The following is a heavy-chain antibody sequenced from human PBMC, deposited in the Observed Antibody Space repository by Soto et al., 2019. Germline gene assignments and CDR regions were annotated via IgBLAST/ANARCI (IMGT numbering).Heavy chain of an antibody. Sequence: QVQLVQSGAEVKKPGASVKVSCKASGYTFTSYYMHWVRQAPGQGLEWMGIINPSGGSTSYAQKFQGSITMTRDTSTSRVYMELGSLRSEDTAVYYCARLEGYCSGGSCRESRPRDYWGQGTLVTVSS. V-gene: IGHV1-46*01. CDR1: GYTFTSYY. J-gene: IGHJ4*02. D-gene: IGHD2-15*01. CDR3: ARLEGYCSGGSCRESRPRDY. CDR2: INPSGGST.